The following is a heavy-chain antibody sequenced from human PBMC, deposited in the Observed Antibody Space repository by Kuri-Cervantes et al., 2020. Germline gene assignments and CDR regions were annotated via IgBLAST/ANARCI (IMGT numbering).Heavy chain of an antibody. Sequence: ETLSLTCAVYGGSFRGYYWSWIRQPPGKGLEWVANIKQDGSQKYYVDSVKGRFTISRDNAKNSLYLQINGLRAEDTAVYYCARDGDGYGVFDIWGQGTMVTVSS. CDR3: ARDGDGYGVFDI. J-gene: IGHJ3*02. CDR1: GGSFRGYY. CDR2: IKQDGSQK. D-gene: IGHD5-24*01. V-gene: IGHV3-7*01.